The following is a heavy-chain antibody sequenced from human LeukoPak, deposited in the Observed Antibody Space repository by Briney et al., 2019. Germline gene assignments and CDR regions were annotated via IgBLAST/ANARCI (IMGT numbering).Heavy chain of an antibody. V-gene: IGHV1-2*02. Sequence: ASVKVSCKASGYTFTGYYMHWVRQAPGQGLEWMGWINPNSGGTNYAQKLQGRVTMTTDTSTSTAYMELRSLRSDDTAVYYCARGEDGQLAGHYYYYYMDVWGKGTTVTVSS. D-gene: IGHD6-6*01. J-gene: IGHJ6*03. CDR1: GYTFTGYY. CDR2: INPNSGGT. CDR3: ARGEDGQLAGHYYYYYMDV.